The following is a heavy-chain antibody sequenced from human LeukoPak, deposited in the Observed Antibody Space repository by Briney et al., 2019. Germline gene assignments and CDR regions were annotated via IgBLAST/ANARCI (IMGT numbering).Heavy chain of an antibody. Sequence: GGSLRLSCAASGFTFSDYYMSWIRQAPGKGLEWISYISNSGSTRNYADSVKGRFTISRDNAKNSLYLQMNSLRAEDTAVYFCARGQYWFDPWGQGTLVTVPS. D-gene: IGHD4-11*01. V-gene: IGHV3-11*01. CDR1: GFTFSDYY. J-gene: IGHJ5*02. CDR3: ARGQYWFDP. CDR2: ISNSGSTR.